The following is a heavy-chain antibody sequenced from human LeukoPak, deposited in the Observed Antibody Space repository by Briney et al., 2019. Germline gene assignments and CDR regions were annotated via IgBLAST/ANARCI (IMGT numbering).Heavy chain of an antibody. CDR3: ARQEAIFGGLEFDP. D-gene: IGHD3-3*01. CDR2: IYTSGST. V-gene: IGHV4-4*09. Sequence: SETLSLTCTVSGGSISSYYWSWIRQPPGKGLDWIGYIYTSGSTNYNPSLKSRVTISVDTSKDQFSLKLSSVTAADTAVYYCARQEAIFGGLEFDPWGQGTLVTVSS. J-gene: IGHJ5*02. CDR1: GGSISSYY.